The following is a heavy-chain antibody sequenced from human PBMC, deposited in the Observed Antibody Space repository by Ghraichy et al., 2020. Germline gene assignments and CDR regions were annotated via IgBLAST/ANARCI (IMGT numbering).Heavy chain of an antibody. CDR1: GGTFSSYA. CDR3: ARDYGRRYYDSSGYLTPRGPFDY. CDR2: IIPIFGTA. J-gene: IGHJ4*02. V-gene: IGHV1-69*13. D-gene: IGHD3-22*01. Sequence: SVKVSCKASGGTFSSYAISWVRQAPGQGLEWMGGIIPIFGTANYAQKFQGRVTITADESTSTAYMELSSLRSEDTAVYYCARDYGRRYYDSSGYLTPRGPFDYWGQGTLVTVSS.